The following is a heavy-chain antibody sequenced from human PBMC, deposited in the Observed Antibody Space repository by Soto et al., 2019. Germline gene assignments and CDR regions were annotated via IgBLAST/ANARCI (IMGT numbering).Heavy chain of an antibody. CDR1: GGSSSSGGDS. J-gene: IGHJ6*02. V-gene: IGHV4-30-2*01. Sequence: SETLSHTCAVSGGSSSSGGDSWSWIRQPPGKGLEWIGYIYHSGSTYYNPSLKSRVTISVDRSKNQFSLKLSSVTAADTAVYYGAGSGYYHNSGMDVWGQGTTVTVSS. CDR2: IYHSGST. CDR3: AGSGYYHNSGMDV. D-gene: IGHD3-22*01.